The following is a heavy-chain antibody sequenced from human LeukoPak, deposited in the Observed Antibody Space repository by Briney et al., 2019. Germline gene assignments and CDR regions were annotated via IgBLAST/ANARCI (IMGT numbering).Heavy chain of an antibody. D-gene: IGHD6-13*01. J-gene: IGHJ4*02. CDR1: GGSISSGSYY. V-gene: IGHV4-61*02. CDR2: IYTSGST. Sequence: PSQTLSLTCTVSGGSISSGSYYWSWIRQPAGKGLEWIGRIYTSGSTYYNPSFKSRVTISVDTSKNQFSLKLSSVTAADTAVYYCARDIASGTGLVDYWGQGTLVTVSS. CDR3: ARDIASGTGLVDY.